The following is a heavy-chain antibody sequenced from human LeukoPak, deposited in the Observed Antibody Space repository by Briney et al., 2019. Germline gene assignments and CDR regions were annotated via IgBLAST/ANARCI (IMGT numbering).Heavy chain of an antibody. D-gene: IGHD3-16*01. Sequence: GSLRLSCAASGFTFTTYWMSWVRQAPGKGLEWVANIKQDGSDKYYVDSVKGRFTISRDNAKNSLYLQMNSLRADDTAVYYCSRGGRGDYWGQGTLVTVSS. CDR1: GFTFTTYW. CDR3: SRGGRGDY. V-gene: IGHV3-7*01. J-gene: IGHJ4*02. CDR2: IKQDGSDK.